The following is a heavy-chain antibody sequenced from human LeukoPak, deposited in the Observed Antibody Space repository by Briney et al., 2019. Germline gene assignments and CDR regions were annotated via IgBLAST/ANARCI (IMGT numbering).Heavy chain of an antibody. V-gene: IGHV3-23*01. CDR2: ISGSGGST. CDR1: GFTFSSYA. D-gene: IGHD3-22*01. CDR3: AKDHYYDSSGYSDY. J-gene: IGHJ4*02. Sequence: EPGGSLRLSCAASGFTFSSYAMSWVRQAPGKELEWVSAISGSGGSTYYADSVKGRFTISRDNSKNTLYLQMNSLRAEDTAVYYCAKDHYYDSSGYSDYWGQGTLVTVSS.